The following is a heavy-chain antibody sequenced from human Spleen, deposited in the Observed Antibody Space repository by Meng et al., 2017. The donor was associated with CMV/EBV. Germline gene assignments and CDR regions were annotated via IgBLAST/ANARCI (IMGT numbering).Heavy chain of an antibody. CDR3: ARDEVPATALSYYYGMDV. V-gene: IGHV3-21*01. Sequence: GESLKISCAASGFTFSSYSMNWVRQAPGKGLEWVSSISSSSSYKYYADSVKGRFTISRDNAKNSLYLQRNSLRAEDTAVYYCARDEVPATALSYYYGMDVWGEGTTVTVSS. CDR1: GFTFSSYS. CDR2: ISSSSSYK. D-gene: IGHD2-2*01. J-gene: IGHJ6*04.